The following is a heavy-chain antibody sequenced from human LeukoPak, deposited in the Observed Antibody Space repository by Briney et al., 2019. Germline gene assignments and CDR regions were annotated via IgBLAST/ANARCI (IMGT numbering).Heavy chain of an antibody. D-gene: IGHD6-19*01. J-gene: IGHJ6*03. CDR2: IKQDGSEK. CDR1: GFTFSSYW. Sequence: GGSLRLSCAASGFTFSSYWMSWVRQAPGKGLEWVANIKQDGSEKYYVDSVKGRFTISRDNAKNSLYLQMNSLRAEDTAVYYCARAVSYSSGWSAYYYYYYMDVWGKGTTVTVSS. CDR3: ARAVSYSSGWSAYYYYYYMDV. V-gene: IGHV3-7*01.